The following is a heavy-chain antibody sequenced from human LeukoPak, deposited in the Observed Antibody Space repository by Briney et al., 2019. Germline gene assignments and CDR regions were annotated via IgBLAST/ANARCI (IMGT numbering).Heavy chain of an antibody. CDR3: LGEPAGGFRFDY. J-gene: IGHJ4*02. CDR2: IYYSGRT. Sequence: PSETLSLTCTVSGGSISSYDWSRIRQPPGKGLEWIGYIYYSGRTVYNPSLKSRVTMSLDTSKNQFSLKLSSVTASDTAVYYCLGEPAGGFRFDYWGQGTLVTVSS. D-gene: IGHD1-14*01. CDR1: GGSISSYD. V-gene: IGHV4-59*12.